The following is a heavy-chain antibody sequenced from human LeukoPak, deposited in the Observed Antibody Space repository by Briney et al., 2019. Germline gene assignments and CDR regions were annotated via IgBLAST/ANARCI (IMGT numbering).Heavy chain of an antibody. J-gene: IGHJ4*02. V-gene: IGHV3-48*01. CDR1: GFTFSSYS. D-gene: IGHD2-21*01. CDR3: AGVSYSLLNY. Sequence: QSGGSLRLSCAASGFTFSSYSMNWVRQAPGKGLEWVSYISSSSTIYYADSVKGRFTISRDNAKNSLYLQMNSLRAEDTAVYYCAGVSYSLLNYWGQGTLVTVSS. CDR2: ISSSSTI.